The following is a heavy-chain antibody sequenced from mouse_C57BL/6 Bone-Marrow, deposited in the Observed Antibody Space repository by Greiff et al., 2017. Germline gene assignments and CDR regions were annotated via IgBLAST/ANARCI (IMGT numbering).Heavy chain of an antibody. CDR3: ARDGSNPYYFDY. CDR1: GFTFSSYA. D-gene: IGHD1-1*01. J-gene: IGHJ2*01. CDR2: ISDGGSYT. Sequence: EVKVVESGGGLVKPGGSLKLSCAASGFTFSSYAMSWVRQTPEKRLEWVATISDGGSYTYYPDNVKGRFTISRDNAKNNLYLQMSHLKSEDTAMYYCARDGSNPYYFDYWGQGTTLTVSS. V-gene: IGHV5-4*01.